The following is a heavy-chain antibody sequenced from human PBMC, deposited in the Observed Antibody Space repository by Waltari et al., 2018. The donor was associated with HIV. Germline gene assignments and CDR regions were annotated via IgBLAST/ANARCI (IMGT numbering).Heavy chain of an antibody. Sequence: VESGGEWVQPGGSLKISCAASGFTFSTFWLTWVRQAPGRGPEWVANVKYDNSEMFYADSVRGRFTIFRDNSKKVVFLQMNNLTIDDSATYLCARSHSGRFDYWGQGTVVTVSS. V-gene: IGHV3-7*01. J-gene: IGHJ4*02. CDR3: ARSHSGRFDY. CDR1: GFTFSTFW. CDR2: VKYDNSEM. D-gene: IGHD1-26*01.